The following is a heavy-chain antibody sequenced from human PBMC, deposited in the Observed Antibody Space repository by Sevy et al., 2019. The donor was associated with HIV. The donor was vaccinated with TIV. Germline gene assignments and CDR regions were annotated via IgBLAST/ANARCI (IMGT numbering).Heavy chain of an antibody. CDR2: IIPSSGDT. D-gene: IGHD3-10*01. V-gene: IGHV1-2*02. Sequence: ASVKVSCKASGYMFTGYYIHWVRQVPGRGLEWMGWIIPSSGDTNYGQRFLGRVTMTMDTSINIAYMELNSLTSDDTAVYYCTRSVYGSGTYLNDYWGQGTLVTVSS. CDR1: GYMFTGYY. CDR3: TRSVYGSGTYLNDY. J-gene: IGHJ4*02.